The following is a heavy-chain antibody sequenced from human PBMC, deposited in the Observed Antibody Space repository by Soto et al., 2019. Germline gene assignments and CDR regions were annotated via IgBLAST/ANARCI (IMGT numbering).Heavy chain of an antibody. CDR3: AKDSGPDYYGSGSYYNDY. CDR1: GFTFSSYA. Sequence: GGSLRLSCTASGFTFSSYAMSWVRQAPGKGLEWVSAISGSGGSTYYADSVKGRFTISRDNSKNTLYLQMNSLRAEDTAVYYCAKDSGPDYYGSGSYYNDYWGQGTMVTVSS. J-gene: IGHJ4*02. CDR2: ISGSGGST. V-gene: IGHV3-23*01. D-gene: IGHD3-10*01.